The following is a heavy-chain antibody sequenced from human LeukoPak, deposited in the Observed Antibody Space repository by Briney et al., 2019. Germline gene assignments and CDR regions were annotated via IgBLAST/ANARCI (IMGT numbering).Heavy chain of an antibody. D-gene: IGHD4-17*01. CDR1: GFTFSSYW. CDR3: ARDDYGDYGFDRVQGEY. CDR2: IKQDGSEK. J-gene: IGHJ4*02. V-gene: IGHV3-7*01. Sequence: GGSLRLSCAASGFTFSSYWMSWVRQAPGKGLEWVANIKQDGSEKYYVDSVKGRFTISRDNAKNSLYLQMNSLRAEDTAVYYCARDDYGDYGFDRVQGEYWGQGTLVTVSS.